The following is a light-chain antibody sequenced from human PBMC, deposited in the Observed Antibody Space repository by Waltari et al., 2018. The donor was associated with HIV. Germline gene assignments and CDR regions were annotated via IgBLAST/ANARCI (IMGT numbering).Light chain of an antibody. CDR2: EVK. V-gene: IGLV2-23*02. CDR3: CAYAGFSTYL. CDR1: SSDIGTYNL. J-gene: IGLJ1*01. Sequence: QSALTQSASVSASPGQSITISCTGSSSDIGTYNLVSWFQQLPGKAPRLLIYEVKNRPAGVSPRFSGSKSGNTASLTISGLQAADEADYHCCAYAGFSTYLFGPGTKVTVL.